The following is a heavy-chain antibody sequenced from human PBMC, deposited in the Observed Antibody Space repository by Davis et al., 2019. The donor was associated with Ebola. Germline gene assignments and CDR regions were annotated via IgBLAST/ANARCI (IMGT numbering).Heavy chain of an antibody. CDR3: AKDIGVNYYYGMDV. J-gene: IGHJ6*04. V-gene: IGHV3-30*02. CDR1: GFTFNIFF. CDR2: VRSHGSDD. D-gene: IGHD2-8*01. Sequence: GGSLRLSCAASGFTFNIFFMHWVRQAPGRGLEWVAFVRSHGSDDHYADSVKGRFTISRDNAKNSLYLQMNSLRAEDTALYYCAKDIGVNYYYGMDVWGKGTTVTVSS.